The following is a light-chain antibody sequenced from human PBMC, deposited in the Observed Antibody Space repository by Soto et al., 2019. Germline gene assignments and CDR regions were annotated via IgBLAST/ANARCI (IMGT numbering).Light chain of an antibody. Sequence: DIQMTQSPTAMSASVRDRVTITCRASQAISTYLAWFQQKPGKVPRRLIYSTSSLQSGVPSRFSGSGSGTEFTLTISSLQPEDSATYYCLQHNSYPLTFGGGTKVEIK. CDR3: LQHNSYPLT. CDR2: STS. V-gene: IGKV1-17*03. CDR1: QAISTY. J-gene: IGKJ4*01.